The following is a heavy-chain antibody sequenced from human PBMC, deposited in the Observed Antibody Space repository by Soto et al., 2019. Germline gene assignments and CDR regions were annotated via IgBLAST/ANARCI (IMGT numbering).Heavy chain of an antibody. CDR1: GASVSTGVYY. D-gene: IGHD3-10*02. CDR2: IDNTGSA. CDR3: AGAVSDFDVRRYRTSYFDQ. V-gene: IGHV4-31*03. Sequence: PSETLSLTCTASGASVSTGVYYWTWIRQHPGKGLEWIGYIDNTGSAYYNPSLTGRVDISVDTSKNQFSLNLQSLTAADTAFYYCAGAVSDFDVRRYRTSYFDQWGQGILVTVSS. J-gene: IGHJ4*02.